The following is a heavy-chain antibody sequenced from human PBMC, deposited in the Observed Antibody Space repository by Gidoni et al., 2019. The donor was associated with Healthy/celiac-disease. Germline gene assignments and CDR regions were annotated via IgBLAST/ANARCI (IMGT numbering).Heavy chain of an antibody. CDR3: ARGNRYYYDSSGRGV. V-gene: IGHV4-61*02. CDR2: IYPTGST. CDR1: GGSISSGSYH. J-gene: IGHJ4*02. Sequence: QVQLQESGPGLVKPSQTLSLTCTVSGGSISSGSYHWSWIRQPAGKGLEWIGRIYPTGSTNYNPSLKSRVTISVDTSKNQFSLKLSSVTAADTAVYYCARGNRYYYDSSGRGVWGQGTLVTVSS. D-gene: IGHD3-22*01.